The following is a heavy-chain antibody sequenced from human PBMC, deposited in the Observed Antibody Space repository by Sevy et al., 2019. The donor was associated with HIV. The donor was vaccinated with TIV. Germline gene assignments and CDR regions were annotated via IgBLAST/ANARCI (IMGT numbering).Heavy chain of an antibody. J-gene: IGHJ4*02. Sequence: GGSLRLSCTASAATFSDFYMSWIRQAPGKGLEWLSYISTNGRTIYYADSVKGRFTVSRDKAKKSQFLQMTSLRAEDTAIYFCATATWRSDIFDYWGQGALVTVSS. V-gene: IGHV3-11*01. CDR2: ISTNGRTI. D-gene: IGHD2-15*01. CDR1: AATFSDFY. CDR3: ATATWRSDIFDY.